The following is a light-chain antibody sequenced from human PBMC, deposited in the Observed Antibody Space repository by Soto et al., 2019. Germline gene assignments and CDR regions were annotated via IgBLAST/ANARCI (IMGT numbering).Light chain of an antibody. J-gene: IGLJ1*01. CDR2: QVT. Sequence: QSALTQPPSASGSPGQSVTISCTGTSSDVGGYDYVSWYQQHPGKAPKLMIYQVTIRPSGVSDRFSGSKSGNTASLTISGLHAEDEADYYCSSYTGRNPSYVFGTVTKLTVL. V-gene: IGLV2-8*01. CDR3: SSYTGRNPSYV. CDR1: SSDVGGYDY.